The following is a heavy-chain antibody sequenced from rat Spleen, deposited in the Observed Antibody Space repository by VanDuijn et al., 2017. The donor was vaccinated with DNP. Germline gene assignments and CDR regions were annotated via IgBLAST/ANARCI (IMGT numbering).Heavy chain of an antibody. D-gene: IGHD1-11*01. CDR2: INGDGGST. J-gene: IGHJ4*01. CDR3: ATFEGRDA. CDR1: GFTFSSFW. V-gene: IGHV5-58*01. Sequence: EVQLVETGGTLVQPGRSLKLSCVASGFTFSSFWMYWIRQAPGKGLEWVASINGDGGSTYYPDSVKGRFTISRDNAKSTLYLQMDSLRSEDTATYYCATFEGRDAWGRGTSVTVSS.